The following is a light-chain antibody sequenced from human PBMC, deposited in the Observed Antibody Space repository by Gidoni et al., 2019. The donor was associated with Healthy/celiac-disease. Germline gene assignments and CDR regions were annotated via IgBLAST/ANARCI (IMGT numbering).Light chain of an antibody. Sequence: DIQMTQSPSSLSASVGDRVTITCRASQSISSYLNWYQQKPGKAPKLLIYAASSLQSGVPSRFSGSGSETDFTITISSLQPEDFATYYCQQSYSTPPTCGQGTKVEIK. J-gene: IGKJ1*01. V-gene: IGKV1-39*01. CDR3: QQSYSTPPT. CDR1: QSISSY. CDR2: AAS.